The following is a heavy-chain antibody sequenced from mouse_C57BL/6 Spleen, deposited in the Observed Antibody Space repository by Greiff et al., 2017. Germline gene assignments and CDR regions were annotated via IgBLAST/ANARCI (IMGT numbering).Heavy chain of an antibody. V-gene: IGHV5-16*01. CDR1: GFTFSNYY. CDR3: ARSLYYGNYPWYFDV. CDR2: INYDGSST. Sequence: EVKLMESEGGLVQPGSSMKLSCTASGFTFSNYYMAWVRQVPEKGLEWVANINYDGSSTYYLDSLKSRFIISRDNAKNILYLQMSSLKSVDTATYYCARSLYYGNYPWYFDVGGTGTTVTVSS. J-gene: IGHJ1*03. D-gene: IGHD2-1*01.